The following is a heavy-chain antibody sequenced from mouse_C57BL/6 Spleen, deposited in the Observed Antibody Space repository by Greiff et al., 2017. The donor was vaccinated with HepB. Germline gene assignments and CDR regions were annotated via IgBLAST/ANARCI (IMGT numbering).Heavy chain of an antibody. V-gene: IGHV1-52*01. D-gene: IGHD1-1*01. J-gene: IGHJ2*01. CDR1: GYTFTSYW. CDR3: ARSLYGSYFDY. CDR2: IDPSDSET. Sequence: VQLQQSGAELVRPGSSVKLSCKASGYTFTSYWMHWVKQRPIQGLEWIGNIDPSDSETHYNQKFKDKATLTVDKSSSTAYMQLSSLTSEDSAVYYCARSLYGSYFDYWGQGTTLTVSS.